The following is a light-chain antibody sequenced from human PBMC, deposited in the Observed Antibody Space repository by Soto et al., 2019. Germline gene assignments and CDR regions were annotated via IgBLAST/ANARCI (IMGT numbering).Light chain of an antibody. CDR3: QKSYSTPRA. Sequence: DIQMTQSPGARSASAGEGGTSTCRASHIISNSLNWHQQKPGRAPKLLISAASSLKSGVPSRFSGSASGTDSIPTISSLQHEDFATYYCQKSYSTPRAFGQGTRLEIK. CDR1: HIISNS. J-gene: IGKJ5*01. V-gene: IGKV1-39*01. CDR2: AAS.